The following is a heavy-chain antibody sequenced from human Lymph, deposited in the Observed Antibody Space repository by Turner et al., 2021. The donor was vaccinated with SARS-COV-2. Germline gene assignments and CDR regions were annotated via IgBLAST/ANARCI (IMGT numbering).Heavy chain of an antibody. CDR3: ARNDRVVVQSFDY. D-gene: IGHD3-22*01. CDR1: GGSISSSSYY. CDR2: IYYSGTT. V-gene: IGHV4-39*01. J-gene: IGHJ4*02. Sequence: QLQLQESGPGLVKPSETLSLTRAVSGGSISSSSYYWGWIRQPPGKGLEWIGSIYYSGTTYYNPSLKSRVTISVDTSKNQFSLKLSSVTAADTAVYYCARNDRVVVQSFDYWGQGTLVTVSS.